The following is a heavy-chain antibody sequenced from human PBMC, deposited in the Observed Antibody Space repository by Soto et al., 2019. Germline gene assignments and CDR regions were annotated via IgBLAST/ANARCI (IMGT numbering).Heavy chain of an antibody. Sequence: ASVKVSCKASGYTFTSYAMHWVRQAPGQRLEWMGWINAGNGNTKYSQKFQGRVTITRDTSASTAYMELSSLRSEDTAVYYCAIGYSYGIYYYYGMDVWGQGTTVTVSS. CDR2: INAGNGNT. V-gene: IGHV1-3*01. D-gene: IGHD5-18*01. CDR1: GYTFTSYA. CDR3: AIGYSYGIYYYYGMDV. J-gene: IGHJ6*02.